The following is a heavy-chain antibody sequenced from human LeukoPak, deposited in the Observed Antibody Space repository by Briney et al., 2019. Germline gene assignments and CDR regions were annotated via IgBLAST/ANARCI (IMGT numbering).Heavy chain of an antibody. J-gene: IGHJ4*02. Sequence: GGSLRLPCAASGFTVSSNYMSWVRQAPGKGLEWVSVIYSGGGTYYADSVKGRFTISRDNSKNTLYLQMNSLRAEDTAVYYCTRPVYAGYFDYWGQGTLVTVSS. CDR2: IYSGGGT. D-gene: IGHD1-14*01. CDR1: GFTVSSNY. CDR3: TRPVYAGYFDY. V-gene: IGHV3-53*01.